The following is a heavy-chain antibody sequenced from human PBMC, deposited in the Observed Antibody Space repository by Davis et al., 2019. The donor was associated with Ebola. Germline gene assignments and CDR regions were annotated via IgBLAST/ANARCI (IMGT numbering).Heavy chain of an antibody. J-gene: IGHJ4*02. CDR1: GYSFTRYW. V-gene: IGHV5-51*01. CDR3: ARQTTVTTDFDY. CDR2: IYPGDSDT. D-gene: IGHD4-17*01. Sequence: KVSCKGSGYSFTRYWIGWVRQMPGKGLEWMGIIYPGDSDTRYSPSFQGQVTISADRSISTAYLQWSSLKASDTAMCYCARQTTVTTDFDYWGQGTLVTVSS.